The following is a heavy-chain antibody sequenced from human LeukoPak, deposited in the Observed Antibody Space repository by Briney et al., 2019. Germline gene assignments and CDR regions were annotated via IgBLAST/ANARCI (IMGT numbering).Heavy chain of an antibody. J-gene: IGHJ4*02. V-gene: IGHV1-2*02. D-gene: IGHD5-12*01. CDR1: GYTFIGYY. Sequence: ASVKVSCKASGYTFIGYYIHWVRQAPGQGLEWLGWINPNSGGTNYAQKLQGRVTMTRDTSISTAYMDLTRLASDDTAVYFCARAYTGFEAFDYWGQGTLVTVSS. CDR2: INPNSGGT. CDR3: ARAYTGFEAFDY.